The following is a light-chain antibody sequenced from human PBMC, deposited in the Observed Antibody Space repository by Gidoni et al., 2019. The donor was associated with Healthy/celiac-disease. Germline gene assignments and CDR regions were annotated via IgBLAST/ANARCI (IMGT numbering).Light chain of an antibody. CDR1: QSVSSN. J-gene: IGKJ1*01. CDR3: QQYNNWPKT. V-gene: IGKV3-15*01. CDR2: GAS. Sequence: EIVMTQSPATLSVSPGERATLSCRASQSVSSNLAWYQQKPGQAPRLLIYGASTRATGIPARFSGSGSGTEFTLTISSLQSEDFAVYYCQQYNNWPKTFXQXNKVEIK.